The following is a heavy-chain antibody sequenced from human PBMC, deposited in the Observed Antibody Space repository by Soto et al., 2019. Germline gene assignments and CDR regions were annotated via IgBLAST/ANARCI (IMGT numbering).Heavy chain of an antibody. CDR3: AKATRGGGASFTRDY. V-gene: IGHV3-23*01. CDR2: ISGSGGST. D-gene: IGHD2-2*01. CDR1: GFTFSIYA. Sequence: EVQLLESGGGLVQPGGSLRLSCAAAGFTFSIYAMSWVRQAPGKGLEWVSAISGSGGSTYDADSVKGRSTISRDNSKYTLYLQRNSLRAVDTGVYDCAKATRGGGASFTRDYWGQGTLVTVSS. J-gene: IGHJ4*02.